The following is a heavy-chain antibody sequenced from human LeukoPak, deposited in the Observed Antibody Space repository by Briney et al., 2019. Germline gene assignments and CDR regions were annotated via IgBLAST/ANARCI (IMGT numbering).Heavy chain of an antibody. J-gene: IGHJ4*02. CDR1: GFTFSSSW. Sequence: GGSLRLSCAASGFTFSSSWMNWVRQAPGKGLEWVANIKQDGSEKYYVDSVKGRYPISRDNAKNSLYLQMNTLRAETRAVYYCASLGYWGQGTLGTVSS. CDR2: IKQDGSEK. V-gene: IGHV3-7*01. D-gene: IGHD7-27*01. CDR3: ASLGY.